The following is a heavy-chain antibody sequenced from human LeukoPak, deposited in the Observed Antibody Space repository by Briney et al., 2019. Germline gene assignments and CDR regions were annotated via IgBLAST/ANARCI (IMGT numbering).Heavy chain of an antibody. CDR1: GFTFSSYG. V-gene: IGHV3-33*01. CDR2: IWSDVSNT. CDR3: ARDYYDSSGYFTN. Sequence: GRSLKLSCEASGFTFSSYGMHWVRQAPGKGLEWVGGIWSDVSNTNYANSVKGRFTISRDNSMNTLYLQMNSLRAEDTAVYYCARDYYDSSGYFTNWGQGTLVTVSS. D-gene: IGHD3-22*01. J-gene: IGHJ4*02.